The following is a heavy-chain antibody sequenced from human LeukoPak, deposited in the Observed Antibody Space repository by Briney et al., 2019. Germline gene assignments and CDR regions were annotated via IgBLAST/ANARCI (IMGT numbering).Heavy chain of an antibody. D-gene: IGHD3-10*01. V-gene: IGHV3-53*01. J-gene: IGHJ3*02. CDR2: IYSGGST. Sequence: GGSLRLSCAASGFTFSSYAMSWVRQAPGKGLEWVSVIYSGGSTYYADSVKGRFTISRDNSKNTLYLQMNSLRAEDTAVYYCARYPGVGLAFDIWGQGTMVTVSS. CDR3: ARYPGVGLAFDI. CDR1: GFTFSSYA.